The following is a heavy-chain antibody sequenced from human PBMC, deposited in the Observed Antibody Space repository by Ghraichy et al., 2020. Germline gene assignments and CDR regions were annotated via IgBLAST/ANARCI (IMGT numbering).Heavy chain of an antibody. J-gene: IGHJ4*02. CDR3: ARGPNYYDSSGYYYVEGLDYFDY. CDR2: IKQDGSEK. CDR1: GFTFSSYW. D-gene: IGHD3-22*01. Sequence: GGSLRLSCAASGFTFSSYWMSWVRQAPGKGLEWVANIKQDGSEKYYVDSVKGRFTISRDNAKNSLYLQMNSLRAEDTAVYYCARGPNYYDSSGYYYVEGLDYFDYWGQGTLVTVSS. V-gene: IGHV3-7*01.